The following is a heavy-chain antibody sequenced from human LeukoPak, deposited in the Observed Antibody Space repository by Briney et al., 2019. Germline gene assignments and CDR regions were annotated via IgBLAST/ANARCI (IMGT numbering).Heavy chain of an antibody. CDR2: ISYDGSNK. CDR1: GLTFSSYG. J-gene: IGHJ4*02. V-gene: IGHV3-30*18. Sequence: GRSLRLSCAASGLTFSSYGMRWVRQAPGKGLEWVAVISYDGSNKYYADSVKGRFTISRDNSKNTLYLQMNSLRAEDTAVYYCAKGQPSGWFGELLLGDYWGQGTLVTVSS. D-gene: IGHD3-10*01. CDR3: AKGQPSGWFGELLLGDY.